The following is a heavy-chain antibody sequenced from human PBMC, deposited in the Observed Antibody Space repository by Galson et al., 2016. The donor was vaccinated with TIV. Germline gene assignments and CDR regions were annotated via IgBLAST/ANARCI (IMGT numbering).Heavy chain of an antibody. CDR2: INPNSGGT. Sequence: SVKVSCKASGYTFTGYFMHWVRQAPGQGFEWMGWINPNSGGTNFAQKFQDRVTMTRDTSINIAYMEVSRLKTDDTALYYCARDRRRGYLSYNGMDVWGQGTTVIVAS. J-gene: IGHJ6*02. CDR3: ARDRRRGYLSYNGMDV. V-gene: IGHV1-2*02. CDR1: GYTFTGYF. D-gene: IGHD1-1*01.